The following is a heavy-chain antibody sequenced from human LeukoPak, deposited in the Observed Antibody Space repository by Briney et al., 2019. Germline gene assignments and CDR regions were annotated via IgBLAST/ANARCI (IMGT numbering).Heavy chain of an antibody. V-gene: IGHV3-53*01. J-gene: IGHJ4*02. CDR1: GFTVSSNY. CDR2: IYSGGST. CDR3: ASPSIRYCSSTSCALPFDY. Sequence: PGGSLRLSCAASGFTVSSNYMSWVRQAPGKGLEWVSVIYSGGSTYYADSVKGRFTISRDNSKNTLYLQMNSLRAEDTAVYYCASPSIRYCSSTSCALPFDYWGQGTLVTVSS. D-gene: IGHD2-2*01.